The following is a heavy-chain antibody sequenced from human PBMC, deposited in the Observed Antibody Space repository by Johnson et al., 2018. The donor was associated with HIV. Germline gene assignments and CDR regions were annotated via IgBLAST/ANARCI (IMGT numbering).Heavy chain of an antibody. CDR3: ARTYYPWSVTRAFDI. J-gene: IGHJ3*02. D-gene: IGHD3-10*01. Sequence: VQLVESGGGLIQPGGSLRLSCAASGFTVSSNYMSWVRQAPAKGLEWVAVIYDDGSTYYSDSVKDRFTISRDNSRDTVFLQMNSLRADDTALYYCARTYYPWSVTRAFDIWGQGTMVIVSP. CDR2: IYDDGST. V-gene: IGHV3-66*01. CDR1: GFTVSSNY.